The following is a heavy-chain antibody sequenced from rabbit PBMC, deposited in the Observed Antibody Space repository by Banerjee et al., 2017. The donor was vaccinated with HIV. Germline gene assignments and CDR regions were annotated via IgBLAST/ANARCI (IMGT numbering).Heavy chain of an antibody. D-gene: IGHD4-1*01. CDR2: IDPVFDNT. J-gene: IGHJ4*01. V-gene: IGHV1S47*01. Sequence: QEQLVESGGGLVQPGGSLKLSCKASGFDFSSYGVSWVRQAPGKGLEWIGYIDPVFDNTHYASWVNGRFTISSHNAQNTLYLQLSSLTAADTATYFCVRVTLVLAGMYSFNLWGQGTLVTVS. CDR3: VRVTLVLAGMYSFNL. CDR1: GFDFSSYG.